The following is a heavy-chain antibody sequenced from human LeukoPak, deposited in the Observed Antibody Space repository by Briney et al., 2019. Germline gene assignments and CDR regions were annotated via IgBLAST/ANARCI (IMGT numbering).Heavy chain of an antibody. CDR2: IYYSGST. V-gene: IGHV4-59*08. D-gene: IGHD2-2*02. J-gene: IGHJ3*02. Sequence: SETLSLTCTVSGGSTSSYYWSWIRQPPGKGLEWIAYIYYSGSTKYNPSLKSRVTISVDTSKNQFSLNLNSETAADTAVYYCARHARNILNAYDIWGQGTMVTVSS. CDR3: ARHARNILNAYDI. CDR1: GGSTSSYY.